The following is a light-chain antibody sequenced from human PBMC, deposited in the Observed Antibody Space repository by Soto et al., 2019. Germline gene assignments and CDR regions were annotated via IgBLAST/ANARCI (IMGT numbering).Light chain of an antibody. V-gene: IGKV3-20*01. Sequence: EMVLTQSPGTLSLSPGERATLSCRASESVTSTPLAWYQQKPGQAPRLLMYGVSSRATGIPDRFSGSGSGTDFTLTINRLEPEDFAVYFCQQYDNSVWTFGQGTKVEIK. CDR1: ESVTSTP. CDR3: QQYDNSVWT. J-gene: IGKJ1*01. CDR2: GVS.